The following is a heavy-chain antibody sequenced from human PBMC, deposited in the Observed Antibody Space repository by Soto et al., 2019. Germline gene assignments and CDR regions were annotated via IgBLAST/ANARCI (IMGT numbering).Heavy chain of an antibody. CDR1: GYTFTSYG. V-gene: IGHV1-18*01. J-gene: IGHJ4*02. Sequence: ASVKVSCKASGYTFTSYGISWVRQAPGQGLEWMGWISAYNGNTNYAQKLQGRVTMTTDTSTSTAYMELRSLRSDDTAVYYCARVPGIAVAGGGFDYWGQGTLVTVSS. CDR3: ARVPGIAVAGGGFDY. CDR2: ISAYNGNT. D-gene: IGHD6-19*01.